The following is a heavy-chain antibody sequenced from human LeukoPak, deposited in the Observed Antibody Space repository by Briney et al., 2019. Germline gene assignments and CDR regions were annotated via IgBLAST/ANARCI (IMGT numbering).Heavy chain of an antibody. CDR3: ARGEDYGDYFDY. Sequence: PGGSLRLSCAASGFTFSSNWIHWVRQAPGKGLEWVSVIYSGGSTYYADSVKGRFTISRDNSKNTLYLQMNSLRAGDTAVYYCARGEDYGDYFDYWGQGTLVTVSS. CDR1: GFTFSSNW. CDR2: IYSGGST. J-gene: IGHJ4*02. D-gene: IGHD4-17*01. V-gene: IGHV3-53*01.